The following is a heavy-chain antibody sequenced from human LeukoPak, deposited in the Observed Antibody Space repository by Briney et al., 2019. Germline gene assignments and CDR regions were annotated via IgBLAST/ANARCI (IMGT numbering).Heavy chain of an antibody. Sequence: GESLRISCKGSGYSFTSYWIGWVRQMPGKGLEWMGIIYPGDSETMYSPSFQGQVTISADKSISIAYLQWSSLKASDTAMYYCARSARGGAFHIWGQGTMVTVSS. CDR2: IYPGDSET. V-gene: IGHV5-51*01. CDR3: ARSARGGAFHI. CDR1: GYSFTSYW. D-gene: IGHD2-15*01. J-gene: IGHJ3*02.